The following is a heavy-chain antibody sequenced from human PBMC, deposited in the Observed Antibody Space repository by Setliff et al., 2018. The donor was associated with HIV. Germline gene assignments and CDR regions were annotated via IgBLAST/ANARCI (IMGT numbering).Heavy chain of an antibody. CDR1: GYSFFSSW. J-gene: IGHJ4*02. D-gene: IGHD5-12*01. Sequence: GESLKISCQSSGYSFFSSWIAWVRQMPGKGLEWMGIIYPGDSDTRYSPSFQGQVTISADKSINTAYLQWSSLKASDTAMYYCARSEGQWLRPEGALCDYWGQGTLVTVSS. V-gene: IGHV5-51*01. CDR2: IYPGDSDT. CDR3: ARSEGQWLRPEGALCDY.